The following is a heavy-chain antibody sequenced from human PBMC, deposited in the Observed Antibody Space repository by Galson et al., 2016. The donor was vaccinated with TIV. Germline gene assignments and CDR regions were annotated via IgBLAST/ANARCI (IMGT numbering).Heavy chain of an antibody. Sequence: LRLSCAASGFTFSSYGMSWVRQTPGKGLEWVSSISRGSNFIFYADSVKGRFAISSDDAENSLLLDMNSLRAADTAVYYCAREYDFWSGHSWGYWGQGTLVIVSS. D-gene: IGHD3-3*01. CDR2: ISRGSNFI. J-gene: IGHJ4*02. CDR1: GFTFSSYG. V-gene: IGHV3-21*06. CDR3: AREYDFWSGHSWGY.